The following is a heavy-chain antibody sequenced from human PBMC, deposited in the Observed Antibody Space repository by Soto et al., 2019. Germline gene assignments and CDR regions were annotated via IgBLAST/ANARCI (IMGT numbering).Heavy chain of an antibody. CDR3: SRRRILKALSPLVATISGGDY. Sequence: QLQLQESGPGLVKPSETLSLTCTVSGGSISSSSYYWGWIRQPPGKVLAWIGCIYYSGSTYYNPYLNSRVTISVDTSKNQFSLKLSSVTAADTAVYYCSRRRILKALSPLVATISGGDYWGQGTLVTVSS. J-gene: IGHJ4*02. V-gene: IGHV4-39*01. CDR2: IYYSGST. CDR1: GGSISSSSYY. D-gene: IGHD5-12*01.